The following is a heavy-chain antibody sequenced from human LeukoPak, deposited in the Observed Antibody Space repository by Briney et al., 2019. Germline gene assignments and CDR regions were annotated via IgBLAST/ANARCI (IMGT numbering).Heavy chain of an antibody. D-gene: IGHD5-12*01. CDR1: GFMLSSYA. CDR3: AKGREVRYSGYDYSFDY. V-gene: IGHV3-23*01. Sequence: GGSLRLSCAASGFMLSSYAMSWVRQAPGKGLEWVSDISGSGGGTDYADSVKGRFTISRDNSKNTLYLQMNSLRAEDAAVYYCAKGREVRYSGYDYSFDYWGQGTLVSVSS. CDR2: ISGSGGGT. J-gene: IGHJ4*02.